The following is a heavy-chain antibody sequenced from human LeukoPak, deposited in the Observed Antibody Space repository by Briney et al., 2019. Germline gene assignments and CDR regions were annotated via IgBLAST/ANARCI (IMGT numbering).Heavy chain of an antibody. D-gene: IGHD2-21*01. V-gene: IGHV3-30*03. CDR1: GFTFSSYG. CDR2: ISYDGSNK. Sequence: GGSLRLSCAASGFTFSSYGMHWVRQAPGMGLEWVAVISYDGSNKYYADSVKGRFTISRDNSKNTLYLQMNSLRAEDTAVYYCAAAPGAFLSWGQGTLVTVSS. J-gene: IGHJ4*02. CDR3: AAAPGAFLS.